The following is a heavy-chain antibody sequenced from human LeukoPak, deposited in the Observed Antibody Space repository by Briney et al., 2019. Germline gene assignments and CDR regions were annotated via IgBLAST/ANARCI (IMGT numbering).Heavy chain of an antibody. V-gene: IGHV3-64*01. CDR1: GFTLSSFS. D-gene: IGHD6-19*01. Sequence: GGSLRLSCADSGFTLSSFSMHWVRQAPGKGLEFVSAISKNGDNTYYANSVKGRFTISRDISKNTLYLQMGSLRPEDMAVYYCARVDSGSACASWGQGILVTVSS. CDR2: ISKNGDNT. J-gene: IGHJ1*01. CDR3: ARVDSGSACAS.